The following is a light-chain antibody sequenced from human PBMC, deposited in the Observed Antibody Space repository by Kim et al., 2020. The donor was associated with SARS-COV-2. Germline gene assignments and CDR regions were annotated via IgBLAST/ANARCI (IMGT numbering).Light chain of an antibody. V-gene: IGLV6-57*01. CDR2: END. CDR3: QSYDSTIQV. Sequence: GKTVTLSCARSSGTIAYNDVQWYQQRPGSSPTTVIYENDRRPSGVPTRFSGSIDSSTNSASLTISGLTSEDEADYYCQSYDSTIQVFGGGTQLTVL. CDR1: SGTIAYND. J-gene: IGLJ3*02.